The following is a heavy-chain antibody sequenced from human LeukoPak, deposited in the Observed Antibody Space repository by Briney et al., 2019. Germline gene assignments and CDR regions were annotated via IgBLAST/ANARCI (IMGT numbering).Heavy chain of an antibody. CDR1: GFTFSNYG. Sequence: GGSLRLSCAASGFTFSNYGMNCVRQAPGKGLEWVSSINGRADEAHHADSVKGRFTISRDNSKNTLYLQMNSLRAEDTAMYYCAKVMQQLVPVRMGSFDYWGQGTLVTVSS. J-gene: IGHJ4*02. CDR2: INGRADEA. V-gene: IGHV3-23*01. D-gene: IGHD6-13*01. CDR3: AKVMQQLVPVRMGSFDY.